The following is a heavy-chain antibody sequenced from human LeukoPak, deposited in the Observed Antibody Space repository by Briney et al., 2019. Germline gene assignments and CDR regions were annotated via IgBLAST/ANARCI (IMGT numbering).Heavy chain of an antibody. D-gene: IGHD6-13*01. J-gene: IGHJ5*02. CDR2: ISSSGSTI. CDR1: GFTFSDYH. Sequence: GGSLRLSCAASGFTFSDYHMSWIRQAPGKGLEWVSYISSSGSTIYYADSVKGRFTISRDNAKNSLYLQMNSLRAEDTAVYYCARANEQQLVRLGWFDPWGQGTLVTVSS. V-gene: IGHV3-11*01. CDR3: ARANEQQLVRLGWFDP.